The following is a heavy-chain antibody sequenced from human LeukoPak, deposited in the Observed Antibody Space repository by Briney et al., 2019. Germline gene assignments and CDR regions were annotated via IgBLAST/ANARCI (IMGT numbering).Heavy chain of an antibody. CDR3: ARDRVYVTGTTKGFALDY. D-gene: IGHD1-20*01. J-gene: IGHJ4*02. Sequence: GGSLRLSCAASEFTFNTYAVSWVRQAPGKGLEWVSAISGDGGITYYADSVRGRFTISRDNSKSTLYLQMNSLRAEDTAVYYCARDRVYVTGTTKGFALDYWGQGTLVTVSS. CDR2: ISGDGGIT. V-gene: IGHV3-23*01. CDR1: EFTFNTYA.